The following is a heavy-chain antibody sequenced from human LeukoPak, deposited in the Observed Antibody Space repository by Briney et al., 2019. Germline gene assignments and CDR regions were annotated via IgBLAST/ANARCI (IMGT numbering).Heavy chain of an antibody. CDR3: AKKSFPAAPTAAFDI. D-gene: IGHD2-2*01. CDR2: ISGSAGST. CDR1: AFISSSYA. Sequence: GRSLRPSSQASAFISSSYAMSWVRQAQGTGLEWVSAISGSAGSTFYGDSVKGRFTISRDNSKNTLYLQMNSLRAEDTAVYYCAKKSFPAAPTAAFDIWGQGTMVTVSS. V-gene: IGHV3-23*01. J-gene: IGHJ3*02.